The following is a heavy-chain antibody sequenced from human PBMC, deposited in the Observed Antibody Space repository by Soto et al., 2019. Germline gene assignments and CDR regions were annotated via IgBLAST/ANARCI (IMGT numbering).Heavy chain of an antibody. CDR3: ARTLSGGFDY. Sequence: SQALSVTCPVSGDSLTRNYLSWILHPPGKCLEFLSYIHNGRSTNYNPSLMSRVSISLDTSKSQFSLNLNSVTAADTAVYYCARTLSGGFDYWGQGTLVTVSS. V-gene: IGHV4-59*01. CDR1: GDSLTRNY. J-gene: IGHJ4*02. CDR2: IHNGRST.